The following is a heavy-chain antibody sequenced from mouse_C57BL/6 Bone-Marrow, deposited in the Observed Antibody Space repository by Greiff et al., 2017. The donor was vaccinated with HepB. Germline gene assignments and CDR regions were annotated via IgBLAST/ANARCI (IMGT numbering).Heavy chain of an antibody. CDR1: GYSITSGYY. Sequence: EVKLMESGPGLVKPSQSLSLTCSVTGYSITSGYYWNWIRQFPGNKLEWMGYISYDGSNNYNPSLKNRISITRDTSKNQFFLKLNSVTTEDTATYYCARVSYYGSSYYYAMDYWGQGTSVTVSS. D-gene: IGHD1-1*01. CDR3: ARVSYYGSSYYYAMDY. J-gene: IGHJ4*01. CDR2: ISYDGSN. V-gene: IGHV3-6*01.